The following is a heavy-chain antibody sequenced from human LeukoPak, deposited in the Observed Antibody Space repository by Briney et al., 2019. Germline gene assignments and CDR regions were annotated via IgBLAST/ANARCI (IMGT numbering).Heavy chain of an antibody. CDR1: GYIFTCYY. CDR3: AKTSGSYYDFDN. D-gene: IGHD1-26*01. J-gene: IGHJ4*02. Sequence: ASVKVSCKASGYIFTCYYMHWVRQAPGQGLEWMGWINPNSGGTNYAQKFQGRVTMTRDTSISTAYMDLSRLGSDDTAVYYCAKTSGSYYDFDNWGQGTLVTVSS. V-gene: IGHV1-2*02. CDR2: INPNSGGT.